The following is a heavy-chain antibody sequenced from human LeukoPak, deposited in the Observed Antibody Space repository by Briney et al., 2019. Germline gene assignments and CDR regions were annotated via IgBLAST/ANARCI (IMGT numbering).Heavy chain of an antibody. D-gene: IGHD3-3*01. CDR2: IYYSGST. J-gene: IGHJ3*02. Sequence: SETLSLTCTVSGGSISSYYWGWIRQPPGKGLEWIGYIYYSGSTNYNPSLKSRVTISVDTSKNQFSLKLSSVTAADTAVYYCARDGTIFGVVMDAFDIWGQGTMVTVSS. CDR3: ARDGTIFGVVMDAFDI. CDR1: GGSISSYY. V-gene: IGHV4-59*01.